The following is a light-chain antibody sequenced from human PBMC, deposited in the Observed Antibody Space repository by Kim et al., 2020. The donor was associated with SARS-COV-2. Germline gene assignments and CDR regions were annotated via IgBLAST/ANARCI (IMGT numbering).Light chain of an antibody. V-gene: IGKV1-17*03. CDR2: AAS. CDR3: LQHDSYPLT. J-gene: IGKJ4*01. CDR1: QGISSY. Sequence: ASVGDRVTITWRASQGISSYLAWFQQKPGQVPKRLIYAASTLQSGVPSRFSGSGSGTEFTLTISSLQPEDFATYYCLQHDSYPLTFGGGTKVDIK.